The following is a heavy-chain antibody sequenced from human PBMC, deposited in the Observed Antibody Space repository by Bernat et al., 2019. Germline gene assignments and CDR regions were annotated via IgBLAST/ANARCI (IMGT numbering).Heavy chain of an antibody. CDR2: IWYDGSNK. V-gene: IGHV3-33*01. CDR1: GFTFSSYG. D-gene: IGHD1-26*01. J-gene: IGHJ3*02. Sequence: QVQLVESGGGVVQPGRSLRLSCAASGFTFSSYGMHWVRQAPGKGLEWVAVIWYDGSNKYYEDSVKGRFTISRDNSKNTLYLQMNSLRAEDTAVYYCAREMVGATTWDYTFDIWGQGTMVTVSS. CDR3: AREMVGATTWDYTFDI.